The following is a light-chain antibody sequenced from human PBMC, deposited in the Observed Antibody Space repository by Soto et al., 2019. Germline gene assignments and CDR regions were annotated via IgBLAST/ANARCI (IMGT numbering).Light chain of an antibody. Sequence: ALTQPASVSGSPGQSITISCTGTSSDVGSYKFVSWYQQHPGEAPKLLIYEANKRPSGVSNRFSGSKSGSTASLTVSGLQAEDEADYYCCSYAGSSTMLFGGGTQLTVL. V-gene: IGLV2-23*01. CDR2: EAN. CDR3: CSYAGSSTML. CDR1: SSDVGSYKF. J-gene: IGLJ3*02.